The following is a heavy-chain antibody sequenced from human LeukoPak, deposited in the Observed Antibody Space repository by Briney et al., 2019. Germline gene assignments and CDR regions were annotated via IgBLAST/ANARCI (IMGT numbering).Heavy chain of an antibody. CDR2: ISGSGGST. V-gene: IGHV3-23*01. Sequence: GGSLRLSCAASGFTFSSYAMSWVRQAPGKGLEWVSAISGSGGSTYYADSVRGRFTISRDNSKNTLYLQMNSLRAEDTAVYYCAKDYHCSSTSCSFFDYWGQGTLVTVSS. CDR1: GFTFSSYA. J-gene: IGHJ4*02. D-gene: IGHD2-2*01. CDR3: AKDYHCSSTSCSFFDY.